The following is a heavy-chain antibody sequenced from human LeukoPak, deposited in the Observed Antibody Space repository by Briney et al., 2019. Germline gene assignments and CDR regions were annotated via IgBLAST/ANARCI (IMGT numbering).Heavy chain of an antibody. Sequence: GGSLRLSCAASGFTFSSYEMNWVRQAPGKGLEWVSGISGSGGSTYYADSVKGRFTISRDNSKNTLYLQMNSLRVEDTAVYYCAKRNYYDSRGYYEYYFDDWGQGTLVTVSS. CDR3: AKRNYYDSRGYYEYYFDD. CDR2: ISGSGGST. J-gene: IGHJ4*02. V-gene: IGHV3-23*01. D-gene: IGHD3-22*01. CDR1: GFTFSSYE.